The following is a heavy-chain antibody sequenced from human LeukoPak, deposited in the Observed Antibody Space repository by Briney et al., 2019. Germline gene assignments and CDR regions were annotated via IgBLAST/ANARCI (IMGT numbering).Heavy chain of an antibody. CDR3: ARHYSSSWYDYPSALSRPNFDY. Sequence: PSETLSLTCTVSGGSISSYYWSWIRQPPGKGLEWIGYIYYSGSTNYNPSLKSRVTISVDTSKNQFSLKLSSVTAADTAVYYCARHYSSSWYDYPSALSRPNFDYWGQGTLVTVSS. V-gene: IGHV4-59*01. D-gene: IGHD6-13*01. CDR1: GGSISSYY. CDR2: IYYSGST. J-gene: IGHJ4*02.